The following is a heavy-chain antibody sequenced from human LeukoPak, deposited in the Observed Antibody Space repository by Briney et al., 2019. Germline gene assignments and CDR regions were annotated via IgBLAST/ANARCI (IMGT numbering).Heavy chain of an antibody. J-gene: IGHJ5*02. Sequence: GASVTVSCTASGYTFTSYDINWVRQATGQGLEWMGWMNPNSGNTGYAQKFQGRVTMTRNTSISTAYMEPSSLRSEDTAVYYCARGRLYSSSWYWFDPWGQGTLVTASS. CDR1: GYTFTSYD. CDR3: ARGRLYSSSWYWFDP. CDR2: MNPNSGNT. D-gene: IGHD6-13*01. V-gene: IGHV1-8*01.